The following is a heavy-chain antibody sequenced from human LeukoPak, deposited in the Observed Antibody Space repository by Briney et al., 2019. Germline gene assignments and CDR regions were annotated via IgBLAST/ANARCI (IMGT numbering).Heavy chain of an antibody. CDR2: ISYDGSNK. V-gene: IGHV3-30-3*01. Sequence: PGGSLRLSCAASGFTFSSYAMHWVRQAPGKGLEWVAVISYDGSNKYYADSVKGRFTISRDNSKNTLYLQMNSLRAEDTAVYYCARDEYCSSTSCYTLVDYWGQGTLVTVSS. CDR1: GFTFSSYA. D-gene: IGHD2-2*02. J-gene: IGHJ4*02. CDR3: ARDEYCSSTSCYTLVDY.